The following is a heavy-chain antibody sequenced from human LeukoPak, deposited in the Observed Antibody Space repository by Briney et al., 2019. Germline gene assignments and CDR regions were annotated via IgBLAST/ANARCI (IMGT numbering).Heavy chain of an antibody. D-gene: IGHD3-10*01. CDR2: IYYSGST. CDR3: ARAYYYGSGSYGLDY. J-gene: IGHJ4*02. CDR1: GGSISSYY. V-gene: IGHV4-59*01. Sequence: PSETLSLTCTVSGGSISSYYWSWIRQPPGKGLEWIGYIYYSGSTNYIPSLKSRLTISVDASKNQFSLKLTSVTAADTAVYYCARAYYYGSGSYGLDYWGQGTLVTVSS.